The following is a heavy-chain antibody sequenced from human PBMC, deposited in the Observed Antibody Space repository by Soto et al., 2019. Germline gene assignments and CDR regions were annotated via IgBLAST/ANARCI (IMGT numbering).Heavy chain of an antibody. D-gene: IGHD3-9*01. CDR2: TYYRSKWYN. V-gene: IGHV6-1*01. J-gene: IGHJ4*02. CDR1: GDSVSSNSAA. Sequence: PSQTLSLTCAISGDSVSSNSAAWNWSRQSPSRGLEWLGRTYYRSKWYNDYAVSVKSRITINPDTSKNQFSLQLNSVTHEDTAVYYCARDKWDCFGRYDAMTGFDYWGQGTLVTVSS. CDR3: ARDKWDCFGRYDAMTGFDY.